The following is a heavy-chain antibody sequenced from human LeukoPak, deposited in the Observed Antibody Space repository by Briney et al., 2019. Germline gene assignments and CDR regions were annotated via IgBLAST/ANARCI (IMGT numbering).Heavy chain of an antibody. CDR3: ARAPSRSSSTSSLSY. V-gene: IGHV1-69*04. CDR2: IIPILGIA. Sequence: SVKVSCKASGGTFSSYPISWVRQAPGQGLDWMGRIIPILGIANYAQKFQGRVTITADKSTSTAYMELSSLRSEDTAVYYCARAPSRSSSTSSLSYWGQGTLVTVSS. J-gene: IGHJ4*02. D-gene: IGHD2-2*01. CDR1: GGTFSSYP.